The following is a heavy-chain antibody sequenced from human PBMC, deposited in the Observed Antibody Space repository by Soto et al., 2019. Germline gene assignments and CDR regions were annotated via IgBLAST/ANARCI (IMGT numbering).Heavy chain of an antibody. D-gene: IGHD2-2*01. CDR2: ISSSSRTI. Sequence: EVQLVESGGGLVQPGGSLRVSCAASGFSFSSYSMNWVRQAPGKGLEWVSYISSSSRTIYYADSVKGRFTISRDYAKNSLYLQMHSLRDEDTGVYYCAKDRSSTMYAMDVWGQGTTVTVSS. CDR1: GFSFSSYS. CDR3: AKDRSSTMYAMDV. J-gene: IGHJ6*02. V-gene: IGHV3-48*02.